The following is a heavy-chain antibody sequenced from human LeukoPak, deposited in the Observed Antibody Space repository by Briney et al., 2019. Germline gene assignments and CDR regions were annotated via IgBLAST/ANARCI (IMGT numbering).Heavy chain of an antibody. J-gene: IGHJ4*02. V-gene: IGHV3-7*01. CDR2: IDQRGSDK. Sequence: TGGSLRLSCAASGFTFSSSAMTWVRQAPGKGLEWVARIDQRGSDKHYVDSVKGRFTVSGDNAKNSLFLQMNSLRDEDTAVYYCTRGGAARPDYWGQGTLVTVSS. CDR3: TRGGAARPDY. D-gene: IGHD6-6*01. CDR1: GFTFSSSA.